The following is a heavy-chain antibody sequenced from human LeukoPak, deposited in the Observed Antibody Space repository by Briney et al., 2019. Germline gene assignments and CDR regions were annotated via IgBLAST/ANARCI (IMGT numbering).Heavy chain of an antibody. CDR3: ARFVDCSSASCALNWFDP. D-gene: IGHD2-2*01. CDR2: IYYSGST. V-gene: IGHV4-59*01. Sequence: PSETLSLTCTVSGGSISSYYWSWIRQPPGKGLEWIGYIYYSGSTNYNPSLKSRVTISIDTSKNQFSLRLSSVTAADTAVYYCARFVDCSSASCALNWFDPWGRGTLVTVSS. J-gene: IGHJ5*02. CDR1: GGSISSYY.